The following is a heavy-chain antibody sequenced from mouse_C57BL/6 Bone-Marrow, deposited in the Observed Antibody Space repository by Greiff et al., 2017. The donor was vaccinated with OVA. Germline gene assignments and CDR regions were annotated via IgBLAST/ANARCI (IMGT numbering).Heavy chain of an antibody. CDR1: GYTFTSYW. CDR2: IDPSDSYT. J-gene: IGHJ2*01. CDR3: ARQHYFDY. V-gene: IGHV1-59*01. Sequence: VQLQQSGAELVRPGTSVKLSCKASGYTFTSYWMHWVKQRPGQGLEWIGVIDPSDSYTNYNQKFKGKATLTVDTSSSTAYMQLSSLTSEDSAVYYCARQHYFDYWGQGTTLTVSS.